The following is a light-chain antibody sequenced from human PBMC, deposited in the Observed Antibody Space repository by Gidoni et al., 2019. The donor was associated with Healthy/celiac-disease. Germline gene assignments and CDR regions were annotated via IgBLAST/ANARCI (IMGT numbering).Light chain of an antibody. CDR2: GAS. J-gene: IGKJ3*01. V-gene: IGKV3-15*01. CDR1: QSVSSN. Sequence: ELVMTQSPATLSVSPGERATLSCRASQSVSSNLAWYQQKPGQAPRLLIHGASTRATGIPARFSGSGSGTEFTLTISSLQSEDFAVYYCQQYNNWPLFTFGPGTKVDIK. CDR3: QQYNNWPLFT.